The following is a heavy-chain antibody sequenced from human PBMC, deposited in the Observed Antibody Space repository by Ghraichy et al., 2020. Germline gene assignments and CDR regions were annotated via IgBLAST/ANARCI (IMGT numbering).Heavy chain of an antibody. CDR1: GGAITSGGYY. D-gene: IGHD4-11*01. V-gene: IGHV4-31*03. CDR3: ARDDYSNFGGFDN. Sequence: LTCIVSGGAITSGGYYWTWIRQPPGKGLEWIGHIYYNGRTYYSPSLETRVTISVDPSKTQFSLKLSSVTAADTAVYYCARDDYSNFGGFDNWGQGTLVTVSS. CDR2: IYYNGRT. J-gene: IGHJ4*02.